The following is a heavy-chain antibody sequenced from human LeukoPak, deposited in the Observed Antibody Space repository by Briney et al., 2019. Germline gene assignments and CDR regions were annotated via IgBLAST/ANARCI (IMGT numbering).Heavy chain of an antibody. Sequence: GGSLRLSCAVSGFTVSTNSMSWVRQTPGKGLEWVSFIYSGGSTHYSDSVKGRFTISRDNSKNTLYLQMNSLRAEDTAVYYCARRAGDYSHPYDYWGQGTLVTVSS. D-gene: IGHD3-22*01. CDR3: ARRAGDYSHPYDY. J-gene: IGHJ4*02. V-gene: IGHV3-53*01. CDR2: IYSGGST. CDR1: GFTVSTNS.